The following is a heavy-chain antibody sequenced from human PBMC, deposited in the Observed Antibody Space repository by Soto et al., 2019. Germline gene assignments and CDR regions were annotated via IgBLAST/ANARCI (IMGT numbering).Heavy chain of an antibody. CDR2: INTDGTTT. Sequence: GPLSLSCPDSGCNLSSYCTQWVRQTPGKGLDWVSRINTDGTTTNYADSVKGRFTISRDNAKNTLYLQMNSLRAEDTAVYYCATAGNYRFDYWGQGTLVTGSS. CDR3: ATAGNYRFDY. V-gene: IGHV3-74*01. J-gene: IGHJ4*02. D-gene: IGHD1-1*01. CDR1: GCNLSSYC.